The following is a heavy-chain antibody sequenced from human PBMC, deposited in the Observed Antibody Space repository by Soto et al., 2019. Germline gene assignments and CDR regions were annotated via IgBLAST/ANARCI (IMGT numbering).Heavy chain of an antibody. D-gene: IGHD5-12*01. Sequence: PSQTLSLTCAISWDSVSSNSAAWNWIRQSPSRGLEWLGRTYYRSKWYNDYAVSVKSRITINPDTSKNQFSLQLNSVTPEDTAVYYCARDIVATFRRWFDPWGQGTLVTVSS. J-gene: IGHJ5*02. CDR1: WDSVSSNSAA. CDR3: ARDIVATFRRWFDP. V-gene: IGHV6-1*01. CDR2: TYYRSKWYN.